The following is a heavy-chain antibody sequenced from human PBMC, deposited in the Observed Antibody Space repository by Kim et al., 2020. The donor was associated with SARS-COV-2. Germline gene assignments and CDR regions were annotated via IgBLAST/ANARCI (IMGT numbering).Heavy chain of an antibody. CDR3: ARGRRQALGATYCSSTSCNRGKNNWFDP. CDR1: GYTFTSYD. V-gene: IGHV1-8*01. Sequence: ASVKVSCKASGYTFTSYDINWVRQATGQGLEWMGWMNPNSGNTGYAQKFQGRVTMTRNTSISTAYMELSSLRSEDTAVYYCARGRRQALGATYCSSTSCNRGKNNWFDPWGQGTLVTVSS. D-gene: IGHD2-2*01. J-gene: IGHJ5*02. CDR2: MNPNSGNT.